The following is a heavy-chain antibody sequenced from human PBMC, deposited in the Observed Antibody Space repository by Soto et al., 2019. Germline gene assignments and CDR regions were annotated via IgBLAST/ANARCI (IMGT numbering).Heavy chain of an antibody. J-gene: IGHJ4*02. CDR3: ARDFVGCGGDCYSYYFDY. CDR2: IIPIFGTA. CDR1: GGTFSSYA. Sequence: SVKVSCKASGGTFSSYAISWVRQAPGQGLEWMGGIIPIFGTANYAQKFQGRVTITADESTSTAYMELSSLRSEDTAVYYCARDFVGCGGDCYSYYFDYWGQGTLVTVSS. V-gene: IGHV1-69*13. D-gene: IGHD2-21*02.